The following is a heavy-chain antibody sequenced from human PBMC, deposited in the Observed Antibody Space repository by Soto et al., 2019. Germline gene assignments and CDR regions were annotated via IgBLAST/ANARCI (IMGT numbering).Heavy chain of an antibody. D-gene: IGHD2-21*01. V-gene: IGHV1-2*04. CDR3: ARDLCGGNCPGIWYFDL. Sequence: QVHLVQSGAEVQKPGASVKVSCKASGYTFTDYWIHWVRHAPGQGLEWMGWINPKSGATNYAQKFQGWVTMTRDTSISTVYLDLSRLTSDDTAIYYCARDLCGGNCPGIWYFDLWGRGTLVTVSS. CDR2: INPKSGAT. J-gene: IGHJ2*01. CDR1: GYTFTDYW.